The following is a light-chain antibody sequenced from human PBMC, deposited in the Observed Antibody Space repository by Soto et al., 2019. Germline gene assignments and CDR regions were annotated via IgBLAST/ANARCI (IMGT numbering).Light chain of an antibody. CDR1: QSVLYSSNNKNY. Sequence: EIVMTQSPDSLAVSLGERATINCKSSQSVLYSSNNKNYLAWYQQKPGQPPKLLIYWASTRESGVPDRFSGSASGTDFTLTISSLQAKDVAVYYCQQYYSFPLTFGGGTQVEIK. CDR3: QQYYSFPLT. V-gene: IGKV4-1*01. J-gene: IGKJ4*01. CDR2: WAS.